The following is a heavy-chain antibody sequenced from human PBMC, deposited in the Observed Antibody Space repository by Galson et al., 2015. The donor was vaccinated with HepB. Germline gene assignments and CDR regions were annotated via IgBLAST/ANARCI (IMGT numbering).Heavy chain of an antibody. CDR2: VDPNNGVT. V-gene: IGHV1-2*02. CDR1: GYTFTGYH. D-gene: IGHD4-23*01. Sequence: SVKVSCKASGYTFTGYHIHWVRQAPGQGLEWIGNVDPNNGVTNYAQKFHGRSTVTRDTSINTGYMELNSLISDDTAVYYCARDLGYGGVYGSTWSFDSWGHGTLVTVSS. CDR3: ARDLGYGGVYGSTWSFDS. J-gene: IGHJ4*01.